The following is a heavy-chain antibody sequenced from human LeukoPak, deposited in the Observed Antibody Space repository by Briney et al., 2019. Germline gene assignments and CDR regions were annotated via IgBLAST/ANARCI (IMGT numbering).Heavy chain of an antibody. CDR3: ARQYYDSSGYYYFDY. J-gene: IGHJ4*02. CDR2: IYPGDSDT. V-gene: IGHV5-51*01. D-gene: IGHD3-22*01. Sequence: GESLKISCKGSGYSFTSYWIGRVRQMPGKGLEWMGIIYPGDSDTRYSPSFQGQVTISADKSISTAYLQWSSLKASDTAMYYCARQYYDSSGYYYFDYWGQGTLVTVSS. CDR1: GYSFTSYW.